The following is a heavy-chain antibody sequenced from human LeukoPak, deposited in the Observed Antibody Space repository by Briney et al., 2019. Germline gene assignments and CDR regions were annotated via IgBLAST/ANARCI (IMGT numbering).Heavy chain of an antibody. D-gene: IGHD3-10*01. CDR2: IYYSGST. CDR3: ARPVLDYYGSVSFDP. J-gene: IGHJ5*02. Sequence: KPSETLSLTCTVSGGSISSYYWSWIRQPPGKGLEWIGYIYYSGSTNYNPSLKSRVTISVDTSKNQFSLRLSSVTAADTAVYYCARPVLDYYGSVSFDPWGQGTLVTVSS. V-gene: IGHV4-59*01. CDR1: GGSISSYY.